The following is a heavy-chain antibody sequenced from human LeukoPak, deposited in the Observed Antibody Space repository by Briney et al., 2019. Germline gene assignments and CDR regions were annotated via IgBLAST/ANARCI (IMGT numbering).Heavy chain of an antibody. CDR1: GDSITATSYY. V-gene: IGHV4-39*01. CDR2: IYYSGVV. Sequence: PSETLSLTCSVSGDSITATSYYWAWIRQPPGKGLEWIGSIYYSGVVNYDSSLQSRVTISVDTSKNQFSLSLSSVTAADTAVYYCARQIRYTYDPNWFHPWGQGTLVTVSS. J-gene: IGHJ5*02. D-gene: IGHD2-2*02. CDR3: ARQIRYTYDPNWFHP.